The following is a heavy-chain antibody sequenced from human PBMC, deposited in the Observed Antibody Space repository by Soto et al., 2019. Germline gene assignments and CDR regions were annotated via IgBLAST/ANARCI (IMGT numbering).Heavy chain of an antibody. CDR1: GFTFSSYS. V-gene: IGHV3-21*01. Sequence: PGGSLRLSCAASGFTFSSYSMNWVRQAPGKGLEWVSSISSSSYIYYADSVKGRFTISRDNAKNSLYLQMNSLRAEDTAVYYCAREIVVVPAAIASPYYGMDVWGQGTTVTVSS. D-gene: IGHD2-2*01. CDR3: AREIVVVPAAIASPYYGMDV. CDR2: ISSSSYI. J-gene: IGHJ6*02.